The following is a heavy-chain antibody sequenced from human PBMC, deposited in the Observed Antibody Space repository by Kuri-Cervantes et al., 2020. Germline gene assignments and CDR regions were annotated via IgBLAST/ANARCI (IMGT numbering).Heavy chain of an antibody. V-gene: IGHV3-48*01. D-gene: IGHD2-21*02. Sequence: GESLKISCAVSGFTFSSYSMNWVRQAPGKGLEWISYISRSSDTICYADSVEGRFTISRDNAKSALFLQMNSLRSEDTAVYYCARDRLVVVVTAVFDYWGQGSLVTVSS. CDR1: GFTFSSYS. J-gene: IGHJ4*02. CDR2: ISRSSDTI. CDR3: ARDRLVVVVTAVFDY.